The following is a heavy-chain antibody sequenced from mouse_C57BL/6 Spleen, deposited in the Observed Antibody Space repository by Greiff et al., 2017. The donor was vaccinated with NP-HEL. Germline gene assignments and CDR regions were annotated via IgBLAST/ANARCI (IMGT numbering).Heavy chain of an antibody. Sequence: VQLQQSGAELVKPGASVKISCKASGYAFSSYWMNWVKQRPGKGLEWIGQIYPGDGDTNYNGKFKGKATLTADKSSSTAYLQLSSLTSEDSAVYFCARRTAYYSNGYFDVWGTGTTVTVA. D-gene: IGHD2-5*01. J-gene: IGHJ1*03. V-gene: IGHV1-80*01. CDR3: ARRTAYYSNGYFDV. CDR1: GYAFSSYW. CDR2: IYPGDGDT.